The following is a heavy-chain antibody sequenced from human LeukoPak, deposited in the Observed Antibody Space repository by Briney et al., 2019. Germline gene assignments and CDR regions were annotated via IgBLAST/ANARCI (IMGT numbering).Heavy chain of an antibody. V-gene: IGHV1-2*04. CDR2: INPNSGGT. CDR3: AREYGSGTLGASYYYYYGMDV. Sequence: ASVKVSCKASGYTFTGYYMHWVRQAPGQGLEWMGWINPNSGGTNYAQKFQGWVTMTRDTSISTAYMEPSRLRSDDTAVYYCAREYGSGTLGASYYYYYGMDVWGQGTTVTVSS. D-gene: IGHD3-10*01. CDR1: GYTFTGYY. J-gene: IGHJ6*02.